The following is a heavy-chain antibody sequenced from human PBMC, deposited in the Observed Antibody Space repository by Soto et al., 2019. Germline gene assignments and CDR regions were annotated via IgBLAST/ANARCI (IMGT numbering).Heavy chain of an antibody. Sequence: QVQLVESGGGVIQPGTSLSLSCGSSGFTFRSFGMYWVRQAPGKGLEWVAVVSYDGNHKYYADSVKGRFTVSRDNAKNMLYLQMNSLRGEATAVYYCAKDVGQQLVLNYGMDVWGQGTTVTVSS. CDR2: VSYDGNHK. J-gene: IGHJ6*02. D-gene: IGHD6-13*01. V-gene: IGHV3-30*18. CDR3: AKDVGQQLVLNYGMDV. CDR1: GFTFRSFG.